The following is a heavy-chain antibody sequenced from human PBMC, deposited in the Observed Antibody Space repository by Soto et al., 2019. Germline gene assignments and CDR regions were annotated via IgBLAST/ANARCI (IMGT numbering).Heavy chain of an antibody. V-gene: IGHV4-59*01. Sequence: QVHLRESGPGLVKPSETLSLSCTVSGGSISNFYWSWIRQTPGKGLEWIGYISYSGNTNYNPSLKSRVSISVDTSKNQLSLNLTSVTAADTAVYYCARAPMVLSRSYFDSWGQGTPVTVSS. CDR2: ISYSGNT. CDR1: GGSISNFY. J-gene: IGHJ4*02. CDR3: ARAPMVLSRSYFDS. D-gene: IGHD2-8*01.